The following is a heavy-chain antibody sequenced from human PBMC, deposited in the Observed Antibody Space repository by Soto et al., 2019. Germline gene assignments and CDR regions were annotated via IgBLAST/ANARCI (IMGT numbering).Heavy chain of an antibody. CDR1: GGTFSSYA. J-gene: IGHJ5*02. Sequence: SVKVSCKASGGTFSSYAISWVRQAPGQGLEWMGGIVPIFGTANYAQKFQGRVTITADKSTSTAYMELSSLRSEDTAVYYCARESSVAATGFDPWGQGTLVTVSS. V-gene: IGHV1-69*06. CDR2: IVPIFGTA. D-gene: IGHD6-19*01. CDR3: ARESSVAATGFDP.